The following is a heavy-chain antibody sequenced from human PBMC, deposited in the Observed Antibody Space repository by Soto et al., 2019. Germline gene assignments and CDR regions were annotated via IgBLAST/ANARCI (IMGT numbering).Heavy chain of an antibody. CDR3: ARAQHGYCSGGSCYSVDY. D-gene: IGHD2-15*01. J-gene: IGHJ4*02. Sequence: QVQLVQSGAEVKKPGSSVKVSCKASGGTFSSYAISWVRQAPGQGLEWMGGIIPIFGTANYAQKFQGRVTSTADESTSTAYMELSSLRSEDTAVYYCARAQHGYCSGGSCYSVDYWGQGTLVTVSS. V-gene: IGHV1-69*01. CDR2: IIPIFGTA. CDR1: GGTFSSYA.